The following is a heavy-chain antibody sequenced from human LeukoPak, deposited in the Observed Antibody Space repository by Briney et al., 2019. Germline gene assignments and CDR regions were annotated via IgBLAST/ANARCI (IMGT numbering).Heavy chain of an antibody. V-gene: IGHV1-8*01. J-gene: IGHJ6*02. CDR1: GYTFTSYD. Sequence: ASVKVSCKASGYTFTSYDINWVRQATGQGLEWMGWMNPNSGNTGYAQKFQGRVTMTRNTSISTAYMELSSLRSEDTAVYYRARGRYCSSTSCYVYYYYGMDVWGQGTTVTVSS. D-gene: IGHD2-2*01. CDR2: MNPNSGNT. CDR3: ARGRYCSSTSCYVYYYYGMDV.